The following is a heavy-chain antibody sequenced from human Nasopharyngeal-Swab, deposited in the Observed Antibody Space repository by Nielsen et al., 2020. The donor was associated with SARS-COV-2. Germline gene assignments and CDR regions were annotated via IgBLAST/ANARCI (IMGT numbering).Heavy chain of an antibody. D-gene: IGHD3-3*01. J-gene: IGHJ5*02. CDR2: IYYSGST. CDR3: ARARTRTIFGVVGWFDP. Sequence: WIRQPPGKGLEWIGSIYYSGSTYYNPSLKSRVTISVDTSKNQFSLKLSSVTAADTAVYYCARARTRTIFGVVGWFDPWGQGTLVTVS. V-gene: IGHV4-39*07.